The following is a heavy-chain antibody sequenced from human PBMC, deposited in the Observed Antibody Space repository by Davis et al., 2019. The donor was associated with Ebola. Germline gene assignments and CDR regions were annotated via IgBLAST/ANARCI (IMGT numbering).Heavy chain of an antibody. D-gene: IGHD1-26*01. Sequence: GESLKISCAASGFTVSSNYMSWVRQAPGKGLEWVSAISGSGGSTYYADSVKGRFTISRDDSKNTAYLQMNSLKTEDTAVYYCTSTAGSVDYWGQGTLVTVSS. CDR3: TSTAGSVDY. CDR1: GFTVSSNY. CDR2: ISGSGGST. V-gene: IGHV3-23*01. J-gene: IGHJ4*02.